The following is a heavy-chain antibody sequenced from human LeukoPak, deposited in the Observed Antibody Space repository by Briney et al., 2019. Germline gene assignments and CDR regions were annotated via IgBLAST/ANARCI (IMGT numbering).Heavy chain of an antibody. CDR2: ISAYHGNT. D-gene: IGHD6-19*01. CDR1: GYTFTSYG. J-gene: IGHJ4*02. CDR3: ARGRDARIKVAVADTPLTNFDY. Sequence: GASVKVSCKASGYTFTSYGIIWVRQAPGQGLEWMGWISAYHGNTNYAQKLQGRVTMTTDTSTSTAYMELRSLRSDDTAVYYCARGRDARIKVAVADTPLTNFDYWGQGTLVTVS. V-gene: IGHV1-18*01.